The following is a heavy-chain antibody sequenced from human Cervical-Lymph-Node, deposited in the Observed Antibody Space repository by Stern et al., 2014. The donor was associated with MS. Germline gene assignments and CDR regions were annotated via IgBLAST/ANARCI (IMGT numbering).Heavy chain of an antibody. D-gene: IGHD3-3*01. V-gene: IGHV3-30-3*01. CDR2: ISYGGSNK. J-gene: IGHJ6*02. CDR3: ARANYDFWSGYPDFHYYGMDV. Sequence: VQLVESGGGVVQPGRSLRLSCAASGFTFSSYAMHWVRQAPGKGLEWVAVISYGGSNKYYADSVKGRFTFSRDNSKNTLYLQMNSLRAEDTAVYYCARANYDFWSGYPDFHYYGMDVWGQGTTVTVSS. CDR1: GFTFSSYA.